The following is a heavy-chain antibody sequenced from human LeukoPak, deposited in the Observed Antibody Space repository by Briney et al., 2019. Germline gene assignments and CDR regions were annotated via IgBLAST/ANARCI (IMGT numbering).Heavy chain of an antibody. V-gene: IGHV3-48*04. CDR2: ISSSSSSI. CDR1: GFTFRDFS. Sequence: PGGSLRLSCEASGFTFRDFSMYWVRQAPGKGLEWVSYISSSSSSISYADSVKGRFTISRDNGKNSLFLQMNSLRVEDTAVYYCVSEVGFGPMEDYWGQGTLVTVSS. D-gene: IGHD3-10*01. J-gene: IGHJ4*02. CDR3: VSEVGFGPMEDY.